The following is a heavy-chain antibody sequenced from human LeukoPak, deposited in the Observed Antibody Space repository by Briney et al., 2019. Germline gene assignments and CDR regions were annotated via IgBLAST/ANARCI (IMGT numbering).Heavy chain of an antibody. CDR2: ISYDGSKK. D-gene: IGHD3/OR15-3a*01. Sequence: GGSLRLSCAVSEFIFSSYEMHWVRQAPGKGLEWVAAISYDGSKKYYVDSVKGRFAISRDNSKNTLYLQMNSLRAEDTAVYYCAREVVGLDYWGQGTLVTVSS. J-gene: IGHJ4*02. CDR1: EFIFSSYE. CDR3: AREVVGLDY. V-gene: IGHV3-30*03.